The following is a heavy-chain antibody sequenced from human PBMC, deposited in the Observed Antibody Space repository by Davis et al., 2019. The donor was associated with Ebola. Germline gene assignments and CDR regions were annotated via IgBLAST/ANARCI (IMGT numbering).Heavy chain of an antibody. V-gene: IGHV1-69*13. Sequence: SVKVSCKTSGGSFSSHPISWVRQAPRQGLEWMGGIIPIFDTPHYAQKFQGRITFTADASTSTAYMELSSLRSEDTATYFCARDFDGGNYYFDYWGPGTPVTVSS. CDR2: IIPIFDTP. J-gene: IGHJ4*02. D-gene: IGHD3-9*01. CDR3: ARDFDGGNYYFDY. CDR1: GGSFSSHP.